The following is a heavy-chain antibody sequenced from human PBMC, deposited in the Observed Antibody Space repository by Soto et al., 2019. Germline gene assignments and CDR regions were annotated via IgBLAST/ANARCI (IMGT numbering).Heavy chain of an antibody. Sequence: SETLSLTCTVSGGSISSGGYYWSWIRQHPGKGLEWIGYIYYSGSTYYNPSLKSRVTISVDTSKNQFSLKLSSVTAADTAVYYCAGGGYYDSSGTKFDYWGQGTLVAVPS. CDR2: IYYSGST. J-gene: IGHJ4*02. CDR3: AGGGYYDSSGTKFDY. D-gene: IGHD3-22*01. CDR1: GGSISSGGYY. V-gene: IGHV4-31*03.